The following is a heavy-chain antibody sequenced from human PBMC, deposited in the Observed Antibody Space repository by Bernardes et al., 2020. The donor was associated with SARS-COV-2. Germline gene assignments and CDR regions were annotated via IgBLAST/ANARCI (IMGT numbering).Heavy chain of an antibody. CDR3: VRASYVSGTIRRFVIDV. CDR2: ITAQT. CDR1: GFTFSSFA. Sequence: GGSLRLSCVASGFTFSSFAMNWVRQAPGKGLEWVSTITAQTYYADSVKGRFTISRDESENSLYLQMSSLKTEDTAVYYCVRASYVSGTIRRFVIDVWGQGTTVTVSS. J-gene: IGHJ6*02. V-gene: IGHV3-23*01. D-gene: IGHD1-7*01.